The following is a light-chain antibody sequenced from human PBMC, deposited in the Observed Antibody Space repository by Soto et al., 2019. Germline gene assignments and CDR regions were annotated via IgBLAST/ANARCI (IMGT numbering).Light chain of an antibody. V-gene: IGKV1-5*03. CDR2: KAS. CDR1: QVINRW. CDR3: QQYNTYWT. Sequence: DIQMTQSPSTLSASVGDRVTITCRASQVINRWLAWYQHKPGKAPKLLIYKASSLESGVPSRFSGRGSGTEFTLTISSLQPDDFATYYCQQYNTYWTFGQGTKVEIK. J-gene: IGKJ1*01.